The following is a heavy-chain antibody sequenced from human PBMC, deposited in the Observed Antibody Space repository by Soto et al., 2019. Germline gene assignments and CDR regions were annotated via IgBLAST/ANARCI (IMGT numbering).Heavy chain of an antibody. Sequence: EVQLVESGGDLVQPGRSLRLSCAASGFTFDDYAMNWVRQAPGKGLEWVSGISWNSGSIDYADSVKGRFTISRDNAKNSLYLQMNSLRTEDTAFYYCAKDGIGKIFDIWGQGTMVTVSS. J-gene: IGHJ3*02. D-gene: IGHD2-15*01. CDR2: ISWNSGSI. CDR3: AKDGIGKIFDI. CDR1: GFTFDDYA. V-gene: IGHV3-9*01.